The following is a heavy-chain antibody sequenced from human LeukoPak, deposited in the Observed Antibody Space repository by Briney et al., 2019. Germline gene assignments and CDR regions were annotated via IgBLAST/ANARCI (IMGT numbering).Heavy chain of an antibody. CDR3: ARVKGKWELLRDYFDY. CDR1: GGSISSSSYY. D-gene: IGHD1-26*01. CDR2: IYYSGST. Sequence: NASETLSLTCTVSGGSISSSSYYWGWIRQPPGKGLEWIVSIYYSGSTYYNPSLKSRVTISVDTSKNQFSLKLSSVTAADTAVYYCARVKGKWELLRDYFDYWGQGTLVTVSS. J-gene: IGHJ4*02. V-gene: IGHV4-39*07.